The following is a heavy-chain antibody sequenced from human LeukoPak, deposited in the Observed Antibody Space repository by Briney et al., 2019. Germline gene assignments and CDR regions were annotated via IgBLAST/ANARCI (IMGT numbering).Heavy chain of an antibody. V-gene: IGHV5-51*01. CDR1: GYSFTSYW. Sequence: GGALKTSLRGSGYSFTSYWIGWGRQISRKGLGWVGIIYPGGSDNRYSTSLQGQVTIPADKSISTAFPPSSSLKTSDTAMYYCSRVDSSGYYYFDYWRQATLVSDSS. D-gene: IGHD3-22*01. CDR2: IYPGGSDN. J-gene: IGHJ4*02. CDR3: SRVDSSGYYYFDY.